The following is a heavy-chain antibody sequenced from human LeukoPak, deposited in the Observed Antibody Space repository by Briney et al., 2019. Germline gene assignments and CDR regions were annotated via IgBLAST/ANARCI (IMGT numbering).Heavy chain of an antibody. CDR1: GYTFTSNN. CDR2: IIPIFGTA. V-gene: IGHV1-69*13. J-gene: IGHJ4*02. CDR3: ARTLIHLGPFDY. D-gene: IGHD7-27*01. Sequence: GASVKVSCKASGYTFTSNNINWVRQAPGQGLEWMGGIIPIFGTANYAQKFQGRVTITADESTSTAYMELSSLRSEDTAVYYCARTLIHLGPFDYWGQGTLVTVSS.